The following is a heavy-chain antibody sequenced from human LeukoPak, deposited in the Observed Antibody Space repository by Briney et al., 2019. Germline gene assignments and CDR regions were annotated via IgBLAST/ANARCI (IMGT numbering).Heavy chain of an antibody. CDR1: GYTFTGYY. V-gene: IGHV1-2*02. Sequence: ASVKVSCKASGYTFTGYYMHWVRQAPGQGLEWMGWINPNSGGTSYAQKFQGRVTMTRDTSISTAYMELSRLRSDDTAVYYCARDGRLLWFGELEYYFDYWGQGTLVTVSS. CDR2: INPNSGGT. J-gene: IGHJ4*02. CDR3: ARDGRLLWFGELEYYFDY. D-gene: IGHD3-10*01.